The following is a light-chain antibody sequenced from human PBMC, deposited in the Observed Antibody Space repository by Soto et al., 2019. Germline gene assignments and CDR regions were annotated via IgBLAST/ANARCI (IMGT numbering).Light chain of an antibody. J-gene: IGKJ1*01. CDR2: AAS. Sequence: IQLTQSPSSLSASVADTVTITYRASQGISSYLAWFQQKPGRAPNLLIYAASTLQSGAPSRFSGSGSGTDFTLTISSLQPEDFATYYCQQLKSYPRTFVQGTKVDIK. CDR1: QGISSY. CDR3: QQLKSYPRT. V-gene: IGKV1-9*01.